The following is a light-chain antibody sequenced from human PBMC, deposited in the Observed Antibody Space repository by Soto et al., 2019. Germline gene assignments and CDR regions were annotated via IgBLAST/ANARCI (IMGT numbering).Light chain of an antibody. CDR1: SSDVGGYNY. CDR3: SSYTTSTSFIL. V-gene: IGLV2-14*01. Sequence: QSVLTQPASVSGSPGQSITISCTGTSSDVGGYNYVSWYQQNPGKAPKLMIYGVSSRPSGVSNRFSGSKSGNTASLTISGLQAEDEAYYYCSSYTTSTSFILFGGGTQLTVL. CDR2: GVS. J-gene: IGLJ2*01.